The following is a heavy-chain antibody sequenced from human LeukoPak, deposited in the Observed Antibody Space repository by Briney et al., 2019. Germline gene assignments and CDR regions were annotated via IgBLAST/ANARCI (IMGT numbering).Heavy chain of an antibody. CDR3: ATTRFGVVTPWITRMDV. Sequence: SETLSLTCAVHGGSFSGYYWGWIRQPPGKGLEWIGEINHSGATNYNPSLKSRVTISVDTSKNQFSLKLGSVTAADTAVYYCATTRFGVVTPWITRMDVWGQGTTVAVSS. D-gene: IGHD3-3*01. V-gene: IGHV4-34*01. J-gene: IGHJ6*02. CDR1: GGSFSGYY. CDR2: INHSGAT.